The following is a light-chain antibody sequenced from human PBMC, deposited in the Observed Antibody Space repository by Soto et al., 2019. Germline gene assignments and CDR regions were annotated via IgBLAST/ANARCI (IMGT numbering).Light chain of an antibody. J-gene: IGKJ1*01. V-gene: IGKV3-15*01. CDR3: QQYKNWPPWT. CDR2: GAS. Sequence: EIVMTQSPATLSVSPGERATLSCRASQSVSSNLAWYQQKPGQAPRLLIYGASTRATGIPATFSGSGSGTEFTLTISSLQSEDFAVYYRQQYKNWPPWTFGQGTPVPIK. CDR1: QSVSSN.